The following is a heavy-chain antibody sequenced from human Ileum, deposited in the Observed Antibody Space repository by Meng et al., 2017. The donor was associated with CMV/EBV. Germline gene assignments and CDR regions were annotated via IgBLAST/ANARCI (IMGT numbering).Heavy chain of an antibody. CDR2: ISNTGSTI. CDR3: TRDRIAAAGTFGWFDP. CDR1: FTFSDYY. J-gene: IGHJ5*02. Sequence: FTFSDYYMSWNRQAPGKGLEWVSYISNTGSTIYYADSVRGRFTISRDNAKTSLYLQMNSLRAEDTAVYYCTRDRIAAAGTFGWFDPWGQGTLVTVSS. D-gene: IGHD6-13*01. V-gene: IGHV3-11*01.